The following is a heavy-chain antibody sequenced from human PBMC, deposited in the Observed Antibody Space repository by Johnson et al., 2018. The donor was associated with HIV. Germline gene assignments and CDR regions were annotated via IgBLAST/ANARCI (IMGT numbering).Heavy chain of an antibody. D-gene: IGHD1-26*01. CDR2: ISYDGSNK. Sequence: QVQLVESGGGVVQPGRSLGLSCVASGFTFSSYGIHWVRQAPGKGLEWVAIISYDGSNKYYADSVKGRFTISRDNSKNTLYLQMNSLRAEDTAVYFCAKTYSGSNRDAFDIWGQGTMVTVSS. V-gene: IGHV3-30*18. CDR3: AKTYSGSNRDAFDI. CDR1: GFTFSSYG. J-gene: IGHJ3*02.